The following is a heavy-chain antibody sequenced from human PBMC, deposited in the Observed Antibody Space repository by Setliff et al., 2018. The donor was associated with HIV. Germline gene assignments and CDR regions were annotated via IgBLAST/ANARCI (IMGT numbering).Heavy chain of an antibody. Sequence: SSETLSLTCTVSGGSISSGRYYWSWIRPPAGKGLEWIGHIYTGGSPNYNPSLMSRVTISVDTSKNQFSLNLTSVTAAGTAVYYCARSKTFYDFWGGYYTHGAFKIWGLGTMVTVSS. CDR3: ARSKTFYDFWGGYYTHGAFKI. D-gene: IGHD3-3*01. V-gene: IGHV4-61*09. CDR2: IYTGGSP. J-gene: IGHJ3*02. CDR1: GGSISSGRYY.